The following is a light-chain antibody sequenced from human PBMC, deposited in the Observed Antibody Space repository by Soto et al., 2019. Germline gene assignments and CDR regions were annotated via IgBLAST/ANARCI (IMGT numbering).Light chain of an antibody. Sequence: DIQMTQSPSSLPASVGDRVTITCRASQGISNYLAWYQQIPEKVPKLLISAPSTLQSVVPSRFSGSGYGTDFTLTISSLQPEDVATYFCQKYTNVPAFGGGNKVEIK. CDR1: QGISNY. V-gene: IGKV1-27*01. CDR2: APS. J-gene: IGKJ4*01. CDR3: QKYTNVPA.